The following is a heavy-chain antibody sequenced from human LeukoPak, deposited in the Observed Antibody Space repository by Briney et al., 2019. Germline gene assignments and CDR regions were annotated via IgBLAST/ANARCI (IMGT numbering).Heavy chain of an antibody. CDR2: ISGSGGNT. CDR3: AKDSCSSSSCYWDC. V-gene: IGHV3-23*01. D-gene: IGHD2-2*01. CDR1: GFTFSSYA. J-gene: IGHJ4*02. Sequence: PGGSLRLSCTTSGFTFSSYAMSWVRQAPAKGLEWVSTISGSGGNTYYADSVKGRFTISRDNSKNTLYLQMNSLRAEDTAVYYCAKDSCSSSSCYWDCWGRGTLVTVSS.